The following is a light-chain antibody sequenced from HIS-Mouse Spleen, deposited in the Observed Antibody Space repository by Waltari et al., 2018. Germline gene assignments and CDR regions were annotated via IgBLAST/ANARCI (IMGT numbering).Light chain of an antibody. J-gene: IGLJ3*02. V-gene: IGLV1-47*01. CDR1: RSNLGSNS. Sequence: QSVLTQPPPASGTPGQRLHLSCSGSRSNLGSNSVYWYQQLPGTAPKLLIYRNNQRPSGVPDRFSGSKSGTSASLAISGLRSEDEADYYCAAWDDSLSGPVFGGGTKLTVL. CDR2: RNN. CDR3: AAWDDSLSGPV.